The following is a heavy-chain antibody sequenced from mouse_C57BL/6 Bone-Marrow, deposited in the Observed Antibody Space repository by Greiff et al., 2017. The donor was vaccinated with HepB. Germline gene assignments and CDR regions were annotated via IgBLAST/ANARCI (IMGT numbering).Heavy chain of an antibody. CDR1: GFTFSSYG. CDR2: ISSGGSYT. CDR3: ARHGSNYVYYAMYY. D-gene: IGHD2-5*01. J-gene: IGHJ4*01. V-gene: IGHV5-6*01. Sequence: EVQGVESGGDLVKPGGSLKLSCAASGFTFSSYGMSWVRQTPDKRLEWVATISSGGSYTYYPDSVKGRFTISRDNAKNTLYLQMSRLRSQDTALYYCARHGSNYVYYAMYYWGQGTSVTVSA.